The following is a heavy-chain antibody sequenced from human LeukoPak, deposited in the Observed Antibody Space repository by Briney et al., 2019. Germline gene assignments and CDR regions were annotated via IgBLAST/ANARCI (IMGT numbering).Heavy chain of an antibody. CDR3: ARAAVAGSYYFDY. Sequence: SETLSLTCNVSGESLSSSGYYWSWIRQHPGKGLEWIGSIDYSGSTHYNPSLKSRVTISEDTSNNQFSLRLSSVTAADTAVYFCARAAVAGSYYFDYWGQGTLVTVSS. D-gene: IGHD6-19*01. V-gene: IGHV4-31*03. J-gene: IGHJ4*02. CDR2: IDYSGST. CDR1: GESLSSSGYY.